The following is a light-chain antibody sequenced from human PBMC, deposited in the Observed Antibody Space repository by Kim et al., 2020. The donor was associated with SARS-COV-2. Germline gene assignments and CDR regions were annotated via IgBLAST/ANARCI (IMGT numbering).Light chain of an antibody. Sequence: QPAAISCKSSQSLVNIDGNTDMNWFQQRPGHPPRLLLYKISNRFSGVPDRFSGSGAGTDFPLKINWVEAEDVGVYYCVQATQFPYAFGHGTKQVI. J-gene: IGKJ2*01. V-gene: IGKV2-24*01. CDR3: VQATQFPYA. CDR1: QSLVNIDGNTD. CDR2: KIS.